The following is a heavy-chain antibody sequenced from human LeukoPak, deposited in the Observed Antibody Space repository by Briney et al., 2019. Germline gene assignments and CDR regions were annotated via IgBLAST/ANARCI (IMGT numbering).Heavy chain of an antibody. D-gene: IGHD6-19*01. CDR2: ISSSSSYI. Sequence: GGSLRLSCAASGFTFSSYSMNWVRQAPGKGLEWVSSISSSSSYIYYADSVKGRFTISRDNAKNSLYLQMNSLRAEDTAVYYCARDKRGVAGTVVDYWGQGTLVTVSS. V-gene: IGHV3-21*01. CDR1: GFTFSSYS. J-gene: IGHJ4*02. CDR3: ARDKRGVAGTVVDY.